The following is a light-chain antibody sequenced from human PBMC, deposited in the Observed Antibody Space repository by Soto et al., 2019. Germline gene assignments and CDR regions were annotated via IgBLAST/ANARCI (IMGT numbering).Light chain of an antibody. Sequence: DIVMTQSPDSLAVSLGERATINCKSSQSVLYSSNNKNYLAWYQQKPGQPPKLLIYWASTRESGVPDRFSGSGSGTDFTLTISSLQAEDSAVYYCKQYNNWPRATFGGGTKVDIK. V-gene: IGKV4-1*01. J-gene: IGKJ4*01. CDR1: QSVLYSSNNKNY. CDR2: WAS. CDR3: KQYNNWPRAT.